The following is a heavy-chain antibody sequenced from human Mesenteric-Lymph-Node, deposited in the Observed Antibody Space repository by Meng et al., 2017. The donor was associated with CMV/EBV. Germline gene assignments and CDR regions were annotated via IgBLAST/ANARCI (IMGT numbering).Heavy chain of an antibody. D-gene: IGHD5-18*01. CDR3: AKAPGGFTYGGYDY. CDR1: GFTFRSYA. J-gene: IGHJ4*02. CDR2: VGGSGYST. Sequence: ASGFTFRSYAMSWVRQGPGKGLEWVSTVGGSGYSTFYADSVKGRFTVSRDNSKNTLNLQMNSLRADDTAVYYCAKAPGGFTYGGYDYWGQGTLVTVSS. V-gene: IGHV3-23*01.